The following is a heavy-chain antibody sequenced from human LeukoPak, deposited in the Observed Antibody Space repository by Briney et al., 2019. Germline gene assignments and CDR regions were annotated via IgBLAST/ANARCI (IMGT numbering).Heavy chain of an antibody. CDR1: GGTFSSYA. Sequence: SVKVSCKASGGTFSSYAISWVRQAPGQGLEWMRGIIPIFGTANYAQKFQGRVTITADESTTTAYMELSSLRSEDTAVYYCARDRRGYCSSTSCYTVDYWGQGTLVTVSS. J-gene: IGHJ4*02. D-gene: IGHD2-2*02. CDR2: IIPIFGTA. V-gene: IGHV1-69*13. CDR3: ARDRRGYCSSTSCYTVDY.